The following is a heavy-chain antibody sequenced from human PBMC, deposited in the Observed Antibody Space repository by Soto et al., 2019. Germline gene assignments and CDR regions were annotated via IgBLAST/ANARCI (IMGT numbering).Heavy chain of an antibody. CDR1: GYTFTGYY. CDR3: ARDRSSSSGWFGP. J-gene: IGHJ5*02. Sequence: QVQLVQSGAEVKKPGASVKVSCKASGYTFTGYYMHWVRQAPGQGLEWMGWINPNSGGTNYAQKFQGWVTMTRETSSSTAYREQRRRRSDDTAGYYCARDRSSSSGWFGPWGQGTLVTVSS. CDR2: INPNSGGT. V-gene: IGHV1-2*04. D-gene: IGHD2-2*01.